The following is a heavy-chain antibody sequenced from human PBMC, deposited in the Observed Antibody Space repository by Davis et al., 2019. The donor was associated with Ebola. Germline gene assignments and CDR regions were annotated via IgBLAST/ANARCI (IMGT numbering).Heavy chain of an antibody. CDR3: TKDLFSTAMVSPLDY. Sequence: GGSLRLSCAASGFTFSSYAMSWVRQAPGKGLEWVSAISGSGGSTYYADSVKGRFTISRDNSKNTLYLQMNSLRAEDTAVYYCTKDLFSTAMVSPLDYWGQGTLATVSS. CDR2: ISGSGGST. CDR1: GFTFSSYA. D-gene: IGHD5-18*01. V-gene: IGHV3-23*01. J-gene: IGHJ4*02.